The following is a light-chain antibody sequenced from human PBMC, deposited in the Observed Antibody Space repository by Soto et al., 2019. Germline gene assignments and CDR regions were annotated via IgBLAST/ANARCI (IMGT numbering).Light chain of an antibody. CDR3: QQYGSSPRT. J-gene: IGKJ1*01. V-gene: IGKV3-20*01. CDR2: GAS. Sequence: IVLTQSPGTLSLSPGERATLSCRASQSVHSDYLAWYQQKPGQAPRLHIYGASTRATGIPDRFTGSGSGTDFTLTISRLEPEDFAVYYCQQYGSSPRTFGQGTKVEIK. CDR1: QSVHSDY.